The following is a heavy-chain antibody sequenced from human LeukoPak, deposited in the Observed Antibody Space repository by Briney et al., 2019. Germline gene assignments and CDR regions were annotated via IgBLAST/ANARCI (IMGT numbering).Heavy chain of an antibody. V-gene: IGHV4-59*12. CDR3: AIDSGTYDGLDY. CDR1: GGSISSYY. Sequence: SETLSLTCTVSGGSISSYYWSWIRQPPGKGLEWIGHISYSGSTNYNPSLKSRVSISIDTSKNQFSLKVSSVTAADTAVYYCAIDSGTYDGLDYWGQGTLVTVSS. CDR2: ISYSGST. J-gene: IGHJ4*02. D-gene: IGHD1-26*01.